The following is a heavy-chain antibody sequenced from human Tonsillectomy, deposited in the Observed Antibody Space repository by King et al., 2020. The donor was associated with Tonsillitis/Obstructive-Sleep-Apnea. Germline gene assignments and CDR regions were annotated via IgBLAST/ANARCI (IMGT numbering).Heavy chain of an antibody. CDR1: GGSISSGGYY. V-gene: IGHV4-31*03. D-gene: IGHD2-15*01. CDR2: IYYSGST. Sequence: VQLQESGPGLVKPSQTLSLTCTVSGGSISSGGYYWSWIRQHPGKGLEWIGYIYYSGSTYYNPSLKSRVTISVDTSKNQFSLKLSSVTAADTAVYYCARSGGNCSGGSGYSGYYYYGIDVWGQGTTVTVSS. J-gene: IGHJ6*02. CDR3: ARSGGNCSGGSGYSGYYYYGIDV.